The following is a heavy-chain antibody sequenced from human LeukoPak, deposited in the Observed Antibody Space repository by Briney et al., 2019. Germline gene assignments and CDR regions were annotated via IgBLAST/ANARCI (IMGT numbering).Heavy chain of an antibody. Sequence: PGGSLRLSCAASGFTFRSYAMTWVRQAPGKGLEWVSAISGSGAKTYYADSVKGLFTISRDNSRNTLYLQMNSLRAEDTAVYYCAKGGIYYDFCIDSWGQGALVTVSS. CDR1: GFTFRSYA. V-gene: IGHV3-23*01. CDR2: ISGSGAKT. CDR3: AKGGIYYDFCIDS. D-gene: IGHD3-22*01. J-gene: IGHJ4*02.